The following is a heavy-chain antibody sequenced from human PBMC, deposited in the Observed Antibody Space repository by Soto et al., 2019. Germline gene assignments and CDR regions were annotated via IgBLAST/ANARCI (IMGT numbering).Heavy chain of an antibody. V-gene: IGHV3-15*07. CDR2: IKSKTDGGTT. Sequence: GGSLRLSCAASGFTFSNAWMNWVRQAPGKGLEWVGRIKSKTDGGTTDYAAPVKGRFTISRDDSKNTLYLQMNSLKTEDTAVYYCSTDPVTMIVVVPSSGWGQGTLVTVSS. J-gene: IGHJ4*02. D-gene: IGHD3-22*01. CDR1: GFTFSNAW. CDR3: STDPVTMIVVVPSSG.